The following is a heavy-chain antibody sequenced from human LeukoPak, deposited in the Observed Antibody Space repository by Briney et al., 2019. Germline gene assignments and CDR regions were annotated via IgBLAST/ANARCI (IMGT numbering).Heavy chain of an antibody. D-gene: IGHD3-10*01. CDR2: ISPSGDIT. J-gene: IGHJ4*02. Sequence: GGSLRLSCAALGFTFSNHGMNWARQAPGKGLEWVSGISPSGDITYYADSVKGRFTISRDNSKNTLYLEVISLTAEDTAVYYCAKDDAWLRFGEWSQGTLVTVSS. V-gene: IGHV3-23*01. CDR1: GFTFSNHG. CDR3: AKDDAWLRFGE.